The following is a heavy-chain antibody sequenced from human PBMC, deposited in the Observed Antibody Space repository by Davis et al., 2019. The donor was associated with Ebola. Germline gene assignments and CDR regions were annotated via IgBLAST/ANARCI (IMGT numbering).Heavy chain of an antibody. J-gene: IGHJ6*03. CDR3: AREITGDFYYYYYMDV. Sequence: PGGSLRLSCAASGFTFSSYSMNWVRQAPGKGLEWVSYISSSSSTIYYADSVKGRFTISRDNAKNSLYLQMSSLRAEDTAVYYCAREITGDFYYYYYMDVWGKGTTVTVSS. V-gene: IGHV3-48*04. CDR2: ISSSSSTI. CDR1: GFTFSSYS. D-gene: IGHD7-27*01.